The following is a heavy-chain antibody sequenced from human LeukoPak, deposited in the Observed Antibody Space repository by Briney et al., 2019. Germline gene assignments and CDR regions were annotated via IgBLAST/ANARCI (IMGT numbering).Heavy chain of an antibody. Sequence: PSETLSLTCNVSGGSINSGGYYWSWIRQPPGKGLEWIGYIYYSGTTYYNPSLKSRVSIAVDTSENQFSLKLSSVTAADTAVYYCARTMSSYYYAMDVWGQGTTVTVPS. CDR2: IYYSGTT. CDR1: GGSINSGGYY. J-gene: IGHJ6*02. D-gene: IGHD3-3*01. CDR3: ARTMSSYYYAMDV. V-gene: IGHV4-30-4*01.